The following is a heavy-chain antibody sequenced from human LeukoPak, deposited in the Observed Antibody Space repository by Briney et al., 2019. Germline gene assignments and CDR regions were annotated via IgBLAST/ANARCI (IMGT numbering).Heavy chain of an antibody. CDR3: AKFFVGTMSYFDY. CDR2: ISGGADST. V-gene: IGHV3-23*01. Sequence: GGSLRLSCAASGFTFSSNAMTWVRQAPRKGLEWVSSISGGADSTFYADSVKGRFTISRDNFKNTLFLQMNSLRADDTAVYYCAKFFVGTMSYFDYWGQGILVTVSS. J-gene: IGHJ4*02. D-gene: IGHD3-10*02. CDR1: GFTFSSNA.